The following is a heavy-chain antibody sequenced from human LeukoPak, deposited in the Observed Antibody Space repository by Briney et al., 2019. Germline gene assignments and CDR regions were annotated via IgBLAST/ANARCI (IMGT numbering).Heavy chain of an antibody. D-gene: IGHD2-2*01. CDR3: AREPSKGVVPAAIDY. Sequence: GGSLRLSCAASGFTFSSYAMSWVRQAPGRGLEWVSAISGSGGSTYYADSVKGRFTISRDNSKNTLYLQMNSLRAEDTAVYYCAREPSKGVVPAAIDYWGQGTLVTVSS. J-gene: IGHJ4*02. CDR1: GFTFSSYA. CDR2: ISGSGGST. V-gene: IGHV3-23*01.